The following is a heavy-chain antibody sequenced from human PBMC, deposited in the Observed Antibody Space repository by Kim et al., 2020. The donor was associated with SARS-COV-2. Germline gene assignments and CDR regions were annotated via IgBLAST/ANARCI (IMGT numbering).Heavy chain of an antibody. CDR1: GISISSYY. CDR2: IYYTGSA. CDR3: AGTARGANFDY. J-gene: IGHJ4*02. V-gene: IGHV4-59*08. D-gene: IGHD1-26*01. Sequence: WETLSLTCSVSGISISSYYWSLIRQPPGKGLEWIGYIYYTGSANYNPSLRSRVTISVDTSKNQFSLKLSSVTAADTAVYYCAGTARGANFDYWGRGAWVT.